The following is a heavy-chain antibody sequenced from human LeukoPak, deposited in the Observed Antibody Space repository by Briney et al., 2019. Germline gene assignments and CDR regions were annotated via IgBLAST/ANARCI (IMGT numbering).Heavy chain of an antibody. CDR1: GFTFCSYA. CDR3: AKSARPYDSSPDY. CDR2: ISGSGGST. J-gene: IGHJ4*02. D-gene: IGHD3-22*01. Sequence: GGSLRLSCAASGFTFCSYAMSWVRQGPGKGLEWVSAISGSGGSTYYADSVKGRFTISRDNSKNTLYLQMNSLRAEDTAVYYCAKSARPYDSSPDYWGQGTLVTVSS. V-gene: IGHV3-23*01.